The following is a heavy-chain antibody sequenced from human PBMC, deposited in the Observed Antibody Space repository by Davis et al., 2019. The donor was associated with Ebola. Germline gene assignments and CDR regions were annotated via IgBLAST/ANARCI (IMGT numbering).Heavy chain of an antibody. Sequence: PSETLSLTCAVSGGSISSGGYSWSWIRQPPGKGLEWIGYIYHSGSTYYNPSLKSRVTISVDRSKNQFSLKLSSVTAADTAVYYCARETPGLWYFDLWGPGTLVTVSS. CDR3: ARETPGLWYFDL. CDR2: IYHSGST. J-gene: IGHJ2*01. D-gene: IGHD3-10*01. V-gene: IGHV4-30-2*01. CDR1: GGSISSGGYS.